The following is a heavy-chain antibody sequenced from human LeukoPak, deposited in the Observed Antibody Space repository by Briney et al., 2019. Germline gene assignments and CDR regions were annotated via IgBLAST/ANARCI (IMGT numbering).Heavy chain of an antibody. CDR3: AREDPTYPDAFDI. CDR1: GYTFTGYH. V-gene: IGHV1-2*02. CDR2: INPNNGDT. Sequence: GASVKVSCKASGYTFTGYHMHWVRQAPGQGLEWMGWINPNNGDTYYAQKFQGRVTMTRDTSISTASMEVSRLTSDDTAVYYCAREDPTYPDAFDIWGQGTMVTVSS. J-gene: IGHJ3*02.